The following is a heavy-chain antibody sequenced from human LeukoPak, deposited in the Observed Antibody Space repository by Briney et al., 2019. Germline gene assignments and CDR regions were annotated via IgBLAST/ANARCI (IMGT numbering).Heavy chain of an antibody. CDR2: IIPILGIA. Sequence: SVKVSCKASGGTFSSYAISWVRQAPGQGLEWMGRIIPILGIANYAQKFQGRVTITADKSTSTAYMELSSLRSEDTAVYYCARENRAAAGPEGLNWFDPWGQGTLVTVSS. CDR3: ARENRAAAGPEGLNWFDP. V-gene: IGHV1-69*04. D-gene: IGHD6-13*01. J-gene: IGHJ5*02. CDR1: GGTFSSYA.